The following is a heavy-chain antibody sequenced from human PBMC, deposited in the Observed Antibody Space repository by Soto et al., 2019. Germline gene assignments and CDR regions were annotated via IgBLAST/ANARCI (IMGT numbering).Heavy chain of an antibody. Sequence: GRSLRLTCAASGYTFSSHAMSWVRQAPGKGLEWVLDIRGSGGSTYCADSVKGRVTSSRDNSKKTLYLQMNSLRAEDTAVYYCAREGYSGAGVGYIAKVEYYYYCMDVRGQGTTVPVSS. J-gene: IGHJ6*02. CDR3: AREGYSGAGVGYIAKVEYYYYCMDV. V-gene: IGHV3-23*01. D-gene: IGHD5-18*01. CDR1: GYTFSSHA. CDR2: IRGSGGST.